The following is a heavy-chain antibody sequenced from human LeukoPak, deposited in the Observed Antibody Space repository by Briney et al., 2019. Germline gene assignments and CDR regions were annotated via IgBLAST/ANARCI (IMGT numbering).Heavy chain of an antibody. CDR2: ISGSGGST. D-gene: IGHD2-15*01. V-gene: IGHV3-23*01. CDR3: AKDPYKVVVAAQGFDP. CDR1: GFTFSSYA. J-gene: IGHJ5*02. Sequence: GGSLRLSCAASGFTFSSYAMSWVRQAPGKGLEWVSAISGSGGSTYYADSVKGRFTISRDNAKNTVFLQMNSLRAEDTAVYYCAKDPYKVVVAAQGFDPWGQGTLVTVSS.